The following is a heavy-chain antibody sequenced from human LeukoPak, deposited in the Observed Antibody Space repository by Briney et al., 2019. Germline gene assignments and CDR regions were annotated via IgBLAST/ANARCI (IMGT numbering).Heavy chain of an antibody. CDR2: ICASGGST. CDR3: ASRQYDILTGYDGALDI. CDR1: GFTFSTFA. Sequence: GGSLRLSCAASGFTFSTFAMSWVRQAPGKGLEWVSIICASGGSTYYADSVKGRFTISRDNSKNTLYLQMNSLRAEDTAVYYCASRQYDILTGYDGALDIWGQGTMVTVSS. V-gene: IGHV3-23*01. D-gene: IGHD3-9*01. J-gene: IGHJ3*02.